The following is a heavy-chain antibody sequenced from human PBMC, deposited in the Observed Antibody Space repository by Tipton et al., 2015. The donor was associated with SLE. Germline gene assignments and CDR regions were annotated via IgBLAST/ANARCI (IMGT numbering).Heavy chain of an antibody. CDR1: GFTFSSYD. Sequence: SLRLSCAASGFTFSSYDMHWVRQATGKGLEWVSAIGTAGDTYYPGSVKGRFTISRDNAKNSLYLQMNSLRAEDTAVYYCARDRVGGAFDIWGQGTMVTVSS. D-gene: IGHD1-26*01. V-gene: IGHV3-13*04. J-gene: IGHJ3*02. CDR2: IGTAGDT. CDR3: ARDRVGGAFDI.